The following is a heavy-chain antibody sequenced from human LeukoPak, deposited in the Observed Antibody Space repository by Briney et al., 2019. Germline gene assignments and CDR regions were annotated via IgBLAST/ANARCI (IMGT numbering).Heavy chain of an antibody. Sequence: QPGGSLKLSCAASGFTFSGSDMHWVRQASGKGLEWVGRIRSIANSYATAYDESVKGRFSISRDDSKNTAYLQMNSLKTKDTAVYYCTRLTMATDYSGMDVWGQGTTVTVSS. V-gene: IGHV3-73*01. CDR2: IRSIANSYAT. D-gene: IGHD3-10*01. CDR1: GFTFSGSD. J-gene: IGHJ6*02. CDR3: TRLTMATDYSGMDV.